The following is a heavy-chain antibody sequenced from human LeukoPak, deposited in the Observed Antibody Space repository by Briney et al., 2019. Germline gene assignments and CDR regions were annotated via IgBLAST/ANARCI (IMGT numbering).Heavy chain of an antibody. CDR2: IFPGDSDT. Sequence: GESLKIPCKGSGYSFTSYWIGWVRQLPGKGLEWRGFIFPGDSDTTYSPSFQGQVTISVDKSISTAYLQWSSLKASDTAMYYCARSLYGVNTWFGYWGQGTLVTVSS. CDR3: ARSLYGVNTWFGY. J-gene: IGHJ4*02. CDR1: GYSFTSYW. V-gene: IGHV5-51*01. D-gene: IGHD4/OR15-4a*01.